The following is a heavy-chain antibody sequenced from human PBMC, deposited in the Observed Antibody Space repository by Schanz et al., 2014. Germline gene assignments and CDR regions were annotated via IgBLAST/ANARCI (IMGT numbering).Heavy chain of an antibody. J-gene: IGHJ4*02. CDR1: GFTFNFYG. D-gene: IGHD6-19*01. CDR2: MWNDGIKT. CDR3: ARDPNASAWLPYFDT. V-gene: IGHV3-33*08. Sequence: QVQLVDSGGGLVQPGGSLRLSCAASGFTFNFYGIHWVRQAPGKGLEWVAVMWNDGIKTHYADSGKGRFTISRDNSKNTVYLQMNSLRTDDTAMYYCARDPNASAWLPYFDTWGQGTLXTVSS.